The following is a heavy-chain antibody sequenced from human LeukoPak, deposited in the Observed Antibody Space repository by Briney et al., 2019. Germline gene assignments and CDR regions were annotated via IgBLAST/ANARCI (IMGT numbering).Heavy chain of an antibody. V-gene: IGHV3-23*01. CDR3: AKHHFDSSGHYSRGNY. CDR1: GITLSNYG. J-gene: IGHJ4*02. Sequence: GGSLRLSCAVSGITLSNYGMSWVRQAPGKGLEWVAGISDSGGSTNYADSVKGRFTISRDNSKNTLYLQMSSLRAEDTAVYYCAKHHFDSSGHYSRGNYRGQGTLVTVSS. D-gene: IGHD3-22*01. CDR2: ISDSGGST.